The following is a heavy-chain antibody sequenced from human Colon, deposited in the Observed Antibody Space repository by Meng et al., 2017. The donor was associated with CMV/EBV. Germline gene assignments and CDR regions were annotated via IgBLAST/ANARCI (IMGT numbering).Heavy chain of an antibody. Sequence: GGSLRLSCAASGFAFSDYYMSWIRQAPGKGLEWVAYISENARTTYYAESVKGRCTISRDNDKNSLYLQMNSLRAEDTALYYCARALSGDGMDVWGQGTTVTVSS. V-gene: IGHV3-11*01. J-gene: IGHJ6*02. CDR1: GFAFSDYY. CDR3: ARALSGDGMDV. CDR2: ISENARTT. D-gene: IGHD3-10*01.